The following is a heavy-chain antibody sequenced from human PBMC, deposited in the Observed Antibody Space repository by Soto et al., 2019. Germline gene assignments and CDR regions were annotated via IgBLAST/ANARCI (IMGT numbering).Heavy chain of an antibody. D-gene: IGHD3-9*01. V-gene: IGHV1-69*04. Sequence: SVKVSCKASGGTFSSYTISWVRQAPGQGLEWLGRIIPILGIANYAQKFQGRVTITADKSTSTAYMELSSLRSEDTAVYYCARDIILTGYSPRDYYYYMDVWGKRTTVTVSS. CDR1: GGTFSSYT. CDR3: ARDIILTGYSPRDYYYYMDV. CDR2: IIPILGIA. J-gene: IGHJ6*03.